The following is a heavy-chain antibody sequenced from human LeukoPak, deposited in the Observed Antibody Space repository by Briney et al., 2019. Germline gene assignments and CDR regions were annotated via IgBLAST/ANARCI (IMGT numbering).Heavy chain of an antibody. CDR2: IRYDGSNK. D-gene: IGHD1-14*01. Sequence: GGSLRLSCAASGFTFSSYGMHWVRQAPGKGLEWVASIRYDGSNKYYADSVKGRFTISRDNAKNTVYLEMNSLRVEDTAIYYCGTVFDHWGQGALVTVSS. V-gene: IGHV3-30*02. CDR3: GTVFDH. J-gene: IGHJ4*02. CDR1: GFTFSSYG.